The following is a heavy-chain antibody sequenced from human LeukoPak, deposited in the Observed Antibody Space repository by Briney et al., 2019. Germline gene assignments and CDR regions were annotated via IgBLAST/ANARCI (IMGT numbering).Heavy chain of an antibody. CDR2: ISATGGST. Sequence: GGSLRLSCAASGFTSSNYVMNWVRQAPGKGLEWVSGISATGGSTYYADSVKGRFTISRVNSKNTLYLQMNSLKADDTAIYYCSKDRALSTVTTFDSWGQGTLVTVSS. V-gene: IGHV3-23*01. CDR3: SKDRALSTVTTFDS. CDR1: GFTSSNYV. D-gene: IGHD4-17*01. J-gene: IGHJ4*02.